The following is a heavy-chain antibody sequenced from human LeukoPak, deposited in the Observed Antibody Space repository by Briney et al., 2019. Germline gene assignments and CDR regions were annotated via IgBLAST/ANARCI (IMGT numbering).Heavy chain of an antibody. CDR2: IIPIFGTA. CDR3: ASGYSYSYYYYYYMDV. J-gene: IGHJ6*03. D-gene: IGHD5-18*01. CDR1: GGTFSSYA. V-gene: IGHV1-69*06. Sequence: SVKVSCKASGGTFSSYAISWVRQAPGQGLEWMGGIIPIFGTANYAQKFQGRVTITADKSTSTAYMELSSLRSDDTAVYYCASGYSYSYYYYYYMDVWGKGTTATVSS.